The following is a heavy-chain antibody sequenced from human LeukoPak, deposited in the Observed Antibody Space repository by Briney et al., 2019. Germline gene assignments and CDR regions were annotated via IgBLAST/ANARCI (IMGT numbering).Heavy chain of an antibody. CDR2: IYYSGST. Sequence: SETLSLTCTVSGGSISGYYWSWVRQPPGKGLEWIGYIYYSGSTKYNPSLKSRVTMSVDTSRNQFSLKLSSVTAADTAVYYCARGGLENGYHSNDGFDIWGQGTMVTVSS. CDR3: ARGGLENGYHSNDGFDI. J-gene: IGHJ3*02. D-gene: IGHD3-22*01. CDR1: GGSISGYY. V-gene: IGHV4-59*01.